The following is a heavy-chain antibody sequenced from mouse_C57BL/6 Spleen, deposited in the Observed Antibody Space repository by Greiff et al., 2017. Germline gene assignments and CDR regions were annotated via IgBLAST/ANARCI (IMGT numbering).Heavy chain of an antibody. Sequence: QVQLQQPGAELVRPGTSVQLSCKASGYTFTSYWMHWVKQRPGQGLEWIGVIDPSDSYTNYNQKFKGKATLTVDTSSSTAYMPLISLTSEDSAVYYCARYGANWAVYYAIDYWGQGTSVTVSS. CDR1: GYTFTSYW. J-gene: IGHJ4*01. CDR3: ARYGANWAVYYAIDY. V-gene: IGHV1-59*01. CDR2: IDPSDSYT. D-gene: IGHD4-1*01.